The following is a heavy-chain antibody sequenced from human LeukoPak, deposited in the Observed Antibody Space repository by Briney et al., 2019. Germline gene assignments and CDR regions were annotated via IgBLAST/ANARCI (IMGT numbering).Heavy chain of an antibody. CDR3: ARLVPGSAATSQYYFDY. CDR2: INHSGST. D-gene: IGHD2-15*01. CDR1: GGSFSGYY. J-gene: IGHJ4*02. V-gene: IGHV4-34*01. Sequence: SETLSLTCAVYGGSFSGYYWSWIRQPPGKGLEWIGEINHSGSTNYNPSLKSRVTISVDTSKNQFSLKLSSVTAADTAVYYCARLVPGSAATSQYYFDYWGQGTLVTVSS.